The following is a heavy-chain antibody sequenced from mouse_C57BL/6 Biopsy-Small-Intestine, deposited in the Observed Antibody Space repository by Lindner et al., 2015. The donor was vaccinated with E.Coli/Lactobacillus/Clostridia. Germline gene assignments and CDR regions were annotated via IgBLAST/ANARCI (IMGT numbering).Heavy chain of an antibody. J-gene: IGHJ1*03. CDR3: ARKDYGEGYFDV. Sequence: VQLQESGAELVKPGASVKMSCMASGYTFRTYPIEWMKQNHGKSLEWIGNFHPYNDDTKYNEKFKGKATLTVEKSSATVYLELSQLTSDDSAVYYCARKDYGEGYFDVWGTGTTVTVSS. V-gene: IGHV1-47*01. CDR1: GYTFRTYP. D-gene: IGHD1-1*01. CDR2: FHPYNDDT.